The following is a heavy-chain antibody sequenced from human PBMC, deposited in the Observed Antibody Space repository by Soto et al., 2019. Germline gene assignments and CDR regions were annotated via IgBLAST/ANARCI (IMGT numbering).Heavy chain of an antibody. CDR3: AAETKYLGYSYGPYY. CDR2: IVVGGGNT. CDR1: GFTFTSSA. Sequence: SVKVSCKASGFTFTSSAVQWVRHARGQRLEWIGWIVVGGGNTNYAQKFQERVTITRDMSTSTAYMELSSLRSEDTAVYYCAAETKYLGYSYGPYYWGQGTLVTVSS. D-gene: IGHD5-18*01. V-gene: IGHV1-58*01. J-gene: IGHJ4*02.